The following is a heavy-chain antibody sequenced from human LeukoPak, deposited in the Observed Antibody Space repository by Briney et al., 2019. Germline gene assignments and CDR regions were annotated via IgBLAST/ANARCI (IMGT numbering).Heavy chain of an antibody. Sequence: SETLSLTCTVSGGSISNYYWSWIRQPAGKGLEGIGRINTSGSTNYNPSLKSRVTMSAGTSKNQFSLQLSSVTATDTAVYYCAGGRAVAEYWGQGTLVTVSS. CDR1: GGSISNYY. CDR2: INTSGST. CDR3: AGGRAVAEY. D-gene: IGHD6-19*01. J-gene: IGHJ4*02. V-gene: IGHV4-4*07.